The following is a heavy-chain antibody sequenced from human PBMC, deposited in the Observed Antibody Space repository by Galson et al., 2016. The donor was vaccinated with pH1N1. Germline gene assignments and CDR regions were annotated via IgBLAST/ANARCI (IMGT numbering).Heavy chain of an antibody. J-gene: IGHJ4*02. CDR3: AKASDLSAYDLDYFDY. D-gene: IGHD5-12*01. CDR1: GYRFTTYY. Sequence: SVKVSCKASGYRFTTYYMHWVRQAPGQGLEWMGLLNPSGGATLYAQKFQGRVAMTSDTSISTAYMELSSLRSDDPAFYYCAKASDLSAYDLDYFDYWGQGTLVTVSS. CDR2: LNPSGGAT. V-gene: IGHV1-46*01.